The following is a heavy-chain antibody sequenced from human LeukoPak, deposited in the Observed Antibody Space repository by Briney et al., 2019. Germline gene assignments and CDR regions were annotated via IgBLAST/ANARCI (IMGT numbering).Heavy chain of an antibody. CDR1: GYSISSGYY. V-gene: IGHV4-38-2*01. CDR2: IYHSGST. Sequence: SETLSLTCAVSGYSISSGYYWGWIRQPPGKGLEWIGSIYHSGSTYYNPSLESRVTISVDTSKNQFSLKLSSVTAADTAVYYCARGGSGSYYLKYWGQGTLVTVSS. J-gene: IGHJ4*02. CDR3: ARGGSGSYYLKY. D-gene: IGHD3-10*01.